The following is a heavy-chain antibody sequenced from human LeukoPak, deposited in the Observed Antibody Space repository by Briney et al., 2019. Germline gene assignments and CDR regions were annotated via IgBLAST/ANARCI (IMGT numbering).Heavy chain of an antibody. CDR3: ARDIEYYYDSSGYWGIDAFDI. Sequence: GGSLRLSCAASGFTFSSYSMNWVRQAPGKGLEWVSSISSSSSYIYYADSVKGRFTISRDNAKNSLYLQMNSLRAEDTAVYYCARDIEYYYDSSGYWGIDAFDIWGQGTMVTVSS. CDR2: ISSSSSYI. D-gene: IGHD3-22*01. J-gene: IGHJ3*02. CDR1: GFTFSSYS. V-gene: IGHV3-21*01.